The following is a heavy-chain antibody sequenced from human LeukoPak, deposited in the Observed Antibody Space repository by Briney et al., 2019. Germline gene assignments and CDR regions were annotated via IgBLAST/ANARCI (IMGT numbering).Heavy chain of an antibody. Sequence: SETLSLTCTVSGGSISSYYWSWIRQPPVKGLEWIGYIYYSGSTNYNPSLKSRVTISVDTSKNQFSLKLSSVTAADTAVYYCARVRSGYYRIDYWGQGTLVTVSS. D-gene: IGHD3-22*01. J-gene: IGHJ4*02. CDR2: IYYSGST. CDR1: GGSISSYY. CDR3: ARVRSGYYRIDY. V-gene: IGHV4-59*01.